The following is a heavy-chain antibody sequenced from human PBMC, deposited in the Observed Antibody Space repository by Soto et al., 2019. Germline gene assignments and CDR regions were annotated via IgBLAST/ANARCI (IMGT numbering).Heavy chain of an antibody. J-gene: IGHJ5*02. D-gene: IGHD4-17*01. CDR3: ARHDYGNGFDP. Sequence: QVQLVQSGAEVKKPGDSVKVSCKASGYTFTSYYMHWVRQAPGQGLEWMGIINPSGGSTSYAQKFQGRVTMTRDTSTSTVYMELSSLRSEDTAVYYCARHDYGNGFDPWGQGTLVTVSS. CDR2: INPSGGST. V-gene: IGHV1-46*01. CDR1: GYTFTSYY.